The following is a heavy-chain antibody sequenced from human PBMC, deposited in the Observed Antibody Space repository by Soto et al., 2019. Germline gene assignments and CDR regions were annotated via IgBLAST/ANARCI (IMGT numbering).Heavy chain of an antibody. V-gene: IGHV1-69*01. CDR1: GGTFSSYA. D-gene: IGHD3-10*01. J-gene: IGHJ6*02. CDR3: ARGSYYGSGSYSLPAYYYYGMDV. Sequence: QVQLVQSGAEVKKPGSSVKVSCKASGGTFSSYAISWVRQAPGQGLEWMGGIIPIFGTANYAQKFQGRVTITADASTSTAYMELRSLRSEDTDVYYFARGSYYGSGSYSLPAYYYYGMDVWGQGTTVTVSS. CDR2: IIPIFGTA.